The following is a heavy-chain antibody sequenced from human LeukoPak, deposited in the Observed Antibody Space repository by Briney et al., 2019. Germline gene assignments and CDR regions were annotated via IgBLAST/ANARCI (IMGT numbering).Heavy chain of an antibody. J-gene: IGHJ6*03. Sequence: GGSLRLSCAASGFTFSSYWMSWVRQAPGKGLEWVANIKQDGSEKCYVDSVKGRFTISRDNAKNSLYLQMNSLRAEDTAVYYCARGRGSSTSWDYYYYYMDVWGKGTTVTVSS. D-gene: IGHD2-2*01. V-gene: IGHV3-7*01. CDR3: ARGRGSSTSWDYYYYYMDV. CDR1: GFTFSSYW. CDR2: IKQDGSEK.